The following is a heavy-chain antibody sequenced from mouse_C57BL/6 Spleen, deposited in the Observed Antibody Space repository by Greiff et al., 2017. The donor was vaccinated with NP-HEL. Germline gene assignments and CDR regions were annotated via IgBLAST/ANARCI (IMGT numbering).Heavy chain of an antibody. D-gene: IGHD1-1*01. Sequence: QVQLQQPGAELVMPGASVKLSCKASGYTFTSYWMHWVKQRPGQGLEWIGEIDPSDSYTNYNQKFKGKSTLTVDKSSSTAYMQLSSLTSEDSAVYYCARGAYGDDWGQGTTLTVSS. CDR1: GYTFTSYW. CDR2: IDPSDSYT. V-gene: IGHV1-69*01. CDR3: ARGAYGDD. J-gene: IGHJ2*01.